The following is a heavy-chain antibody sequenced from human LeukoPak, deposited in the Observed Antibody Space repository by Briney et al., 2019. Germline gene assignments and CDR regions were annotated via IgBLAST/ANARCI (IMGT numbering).Heavy chain of an antibody. CDR3: ARDLRKYYGSGSYYYYYMDV. V-gene: IGHV4-38-2*02. CDR2: IHHSGST. D-gene: IGHD3-10*01. Sequence: PSETLSLTCTVSGYSISSGYYWGWIRQPPGKGLEWIGSIHHSGSTNYNPSLKSRVTISLDTSKNQFSLKLSSVTAADTAVYYCARDLRKYYGSGSYYYYYMDVWGKGTTVTISS. J-gene: IGHJ6*03. CDR1: GYSISSGYY.